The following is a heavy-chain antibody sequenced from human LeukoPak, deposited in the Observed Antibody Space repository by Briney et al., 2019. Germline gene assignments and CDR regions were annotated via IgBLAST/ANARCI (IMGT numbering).Heavy chain of an antibody. J-gene: IGHJ4*02. CDR2: ISGSGGST. Sequence: GGSLRLSCVASGFTFSSYAMSWVRQAPGKGLEWVSAISGSGGSTYYADSVMGRFTISRDNSKNTLYLQMNSLRAEDTAVYYCAKRNGYSSGWFDYWGQGTLVTVSS. CDR1: GFTFSSYA. V-gene: IGHV3-23*01. CDR3: AKRNGYSSGWFDY. D-gene: IGHD6-19*01.